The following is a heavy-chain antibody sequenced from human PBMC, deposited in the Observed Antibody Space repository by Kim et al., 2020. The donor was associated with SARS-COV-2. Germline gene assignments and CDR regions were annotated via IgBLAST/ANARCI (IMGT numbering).Heavy chain of an antibody. Sequence: YAQKFQGRVTMTRNTSISTAYMELSSLRSEDTAVYYCARGDGDYVGWFDPWGQGTLVTVSS. V-gene: IGHV1-8*01. D-gene: IGHD4-17*01. CDR3: ARGDGDYVGWFDP. J-gene: IGHJ5*02.